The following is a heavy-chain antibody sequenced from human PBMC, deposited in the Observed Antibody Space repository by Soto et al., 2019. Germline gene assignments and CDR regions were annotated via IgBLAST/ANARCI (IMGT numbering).Heavy chain of an antibody. J-gene: IGHJ4*02. Sequence: GGSLRLSCAASGFTFSTYSMNWVRQAPGKGLEWVSCISSSSSTIFYTDSVKGRFTVSRDNAKNSLYLQMNSLRAEDTAVYYWARPTYYYDSSGPPAYWGQET. D-gene: IGHD3-22*01. CDR1: GFTFSTYS. CDR3: ARPTYYYDSSGPPAY. CDR2: ISSSSSTI. V-gene: IGHV3-48*01.